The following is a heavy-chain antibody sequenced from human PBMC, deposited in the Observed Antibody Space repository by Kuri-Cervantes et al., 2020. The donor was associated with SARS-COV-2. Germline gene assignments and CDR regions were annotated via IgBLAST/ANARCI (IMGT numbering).Heavy chain of an antibody. J-gene: IGHJ6*02. V-gene: IGHV4-34*01. D-gene: IGHD6-13*01. CDR2: INHSGST. CDR3: ASGRRAAQDYYYGMDV. CDR1: GGSFSGYY. Sequence: SETLSLTCTVYGGSFSGYYWSWIRQPPGKGLEWIGEINHSGSTNYNPSLKSRVTISVDTSKNQFSLKLSSVTAADTAVYYCASGRRAAQDYYYGMDVWGQGTTVTVSS.